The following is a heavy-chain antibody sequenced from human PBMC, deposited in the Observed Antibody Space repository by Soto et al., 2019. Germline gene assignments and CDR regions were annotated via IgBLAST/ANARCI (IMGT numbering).Heavy chain of an antibody. D-gene: IGHD6-19*01. CDR2: IRSFDYRT. J-gene: IGHJ4*02. CDR1: GFAFSQYG. V-gene: IGHV3-23*01. CDR3: AKDVESGWYEAFDY. Sequence: GGSLRLACTASGFAFSQYGMSWVRQAPGKGLEWVSSIRSFDYRTNYADSVKGRFTISRDNSKSTLSLQMNSLRAEDTAVYYCAKDVESGWYEAFDYWGPGTLVTVSS.